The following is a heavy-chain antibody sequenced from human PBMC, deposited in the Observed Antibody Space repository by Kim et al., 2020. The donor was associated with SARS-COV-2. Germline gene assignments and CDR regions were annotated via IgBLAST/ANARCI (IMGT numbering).Heavy chain of an antibody. Sequence: GGSLRLSCAASGFTFSSYAMHWVRQAPGKGLEWVAVISYDGSNKYYADSVKGRFTISRDNSKNTLYLQMNSLRAEDTAVYYCARDPVSGYSLSYFDYWGQGTLVTVSS. CDR1: GFTFSSYA. J-gene: IGHJ4*02. D-gene: IGHD3-22*01. CDR2: ISYDGSNK. CDR3: ARDPVSGYSLSYFDY. V-gene: IGHV3-30-3*01.